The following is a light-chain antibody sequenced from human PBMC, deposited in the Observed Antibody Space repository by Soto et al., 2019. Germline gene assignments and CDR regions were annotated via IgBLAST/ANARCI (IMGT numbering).Light chain of an antibody. Sequence: QSVLTQPASVSGSPGQSIAISCTGTSSDIGSYNYVSWYQQHPGKAPKLMIHEVSNRPSGVSDRFSGSKSGNTASLTISGLQADDEADYYCSSHTTYSTRVFGTGTKAPS. J-gene: IGLJ1*01. CDR3: SSHTTYSTRV. CDR1: SSDIGSYNY. CDR2: EVS. V-gene: IGLV2-14*01.